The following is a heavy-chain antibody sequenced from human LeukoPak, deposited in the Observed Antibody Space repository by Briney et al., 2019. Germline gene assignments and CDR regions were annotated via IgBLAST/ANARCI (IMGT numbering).Heavy chain of an antibody. CDR3: AKDRFGGSYFFDAFDI. Sequence: GGSLRLSCAASGFTFDDYAMHWVRQAPGKGLEWVSGISWNSGSIGYADSVKGRFTISRDNAKNSLYLQMNSLRAEDTALYYCAKDRFGGSYFFDAFDIWGQGTMVTVSS. D-gene: IGHD1-26*01. J-gene: IGHJ3*02. V-gene: IGHV3-9*01. CDR2: ISWNSGSI. CDR1: GFTFDDYA.